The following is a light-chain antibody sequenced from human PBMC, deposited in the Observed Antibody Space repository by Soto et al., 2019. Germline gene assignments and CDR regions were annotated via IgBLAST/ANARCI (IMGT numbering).Light chain of an antibody. CDR2: DVS. J-gene: IGLJ1*01. V-gene: IGLV2-14*03. Sequence: QCVLTQPASVSGSPGQSITISSTGSSSDVGAFDYVCWHQQHPGKALKLLIFDVSSRPSGVSSRFSASKSGNAASLTISGLQAEDEADYYCSSYTTSITHVFGTGTKVTVL. CDR1: SSDVGAFDY. CDR3: SSYTTSITHV.